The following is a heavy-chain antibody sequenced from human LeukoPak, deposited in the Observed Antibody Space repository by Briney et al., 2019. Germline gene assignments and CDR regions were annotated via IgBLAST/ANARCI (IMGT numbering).Heavy chain of an antibody. CDR3: ARGRTYYYDNSGPDY. CDR2: IIPIFGTA. J-gene: IGHJ4*02. Sequence: SVKVSCKASGGTFSSYAISWVRQAPGQGLEWMGGIIPIFGTANYAQKFQGRVTITADKSTSTAYMELSSLRSDDTAVYYCARGRTYYYDNSGPDYWGQGTLVTVSS. V-gene: IGHV1-69*06. D-gene: IGHD3-22*01. CDR1: GGTFSSYA.